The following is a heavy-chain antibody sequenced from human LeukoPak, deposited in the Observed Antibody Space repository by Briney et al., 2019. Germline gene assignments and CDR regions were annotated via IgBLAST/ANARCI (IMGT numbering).Heavy chain of an antibody. Sequence: GGSLRLSCAASGFTFSSYSMNWVRQAPGKGLEWVSSISSSTSYIYYADSVKGRFTISRDNAKNSLYLQMNSLRAEDTAVYYCARDPIGGYSYGDTYYMDVWGKGTTVTVSS. D-gene: IGHD5-18*01. CDR3: ARDPIGGYSYGDTYYMDV. CDR2: ISSSTSYI. J-gene: IGHJ6*03. V-gene: IGHV3-21*01. CDR1: GFTFSSYS.